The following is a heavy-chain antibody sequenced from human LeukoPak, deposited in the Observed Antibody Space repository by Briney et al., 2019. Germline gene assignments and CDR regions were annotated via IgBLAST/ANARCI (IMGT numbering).Heavy chain of an antibody. J-gene: IGHJ6*02. Sequence: SETLSLTCTVSGGSISRYYWSWIRQPPGKGLEWIGYISYTGSTTFNPSLKSRVTISEDTSNHQFSLRLSSVTAADTAVYYCAREDFYYGLDVWGQGTTVTVSS. CDR3: AREDFYYGLDV. CDR1: GGSISRYY. CDR2: ISYTGST. V-gene: IGHV4-59*01.